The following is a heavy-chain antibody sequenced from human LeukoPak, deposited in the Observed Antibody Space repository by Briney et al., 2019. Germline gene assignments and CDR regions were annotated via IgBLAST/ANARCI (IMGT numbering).Heavy chain of an antibody. Sequence: PGGSLRLSCAASGFTFSSYSMNWVRQAPGKGLEWVSYISSSSSTIYYADSVKGRFTISRDNAKNSLYLQTNSLRAEDTAVYNCARDDPADILTGYYPVDYWGQGTLVTVSS. CDR3: ARDDPADILTGYYPVDY. CDR1: GFTFSSYS. CDR2: ISSSSSTI. J-gene: IGHJ4*02. D-gene: IGHD3-9*01. V-gene: IGHV3-48*01.